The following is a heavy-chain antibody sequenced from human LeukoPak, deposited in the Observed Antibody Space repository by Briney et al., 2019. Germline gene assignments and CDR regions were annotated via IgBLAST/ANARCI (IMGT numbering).Heavy chain of an antibody. D-gene: IGHD4-17*01. CDR1: GFSFSSYW. V-gene: IGHV3-7*01. J-gene: IGHJ4*02. CDR2: IKEDGSEK. Sequence: PGGSLRLSCAASGFSFSSYWMSWVRQAPGKGLEWVANIKEDGSEKYYVDSVKGRFTISRDNAKNSLYLRMNSLRAEDTALYYCARDWRPLVTTAGADSDYWGQGTLVTVSS. CDR3: ARDWRPLVTTAGADSDY.